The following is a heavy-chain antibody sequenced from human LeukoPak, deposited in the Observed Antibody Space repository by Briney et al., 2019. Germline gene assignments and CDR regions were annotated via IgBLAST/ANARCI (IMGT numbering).Heavy chain of an antibody. D-gene: IGHD1-14*01. Sequence: PSETLSLTCTVSGGSISSYYWSWIRQPPGKGLEWIGSIYHSGSTYYSPSLKSRVTISVDTSKNQFSLKLSSVTAADTAVYYCARDGREDYYYYMDVWGKGTTVTVSS. CDR1: GGSISSYY. CDR2: IYHSGST. CDR3: ARDGREDYYYYMDV. V-gene: IGHV4-38-2*02. J-gene: IGHJ6*03.